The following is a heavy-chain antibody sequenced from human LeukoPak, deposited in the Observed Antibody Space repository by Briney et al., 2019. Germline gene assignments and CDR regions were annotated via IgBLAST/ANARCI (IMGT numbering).Heavy chain of an antibody. Sequence: ASVKVSCKASGYTFTRYGINWVRQAPGQGLEWMGWISAYNGNTNYAQKLQGRVTMTTDTSTSTAYMELRSLRSDDTAVYYCARTPFSGYFDYWGQGTLVTVSS. CDR3: ARTPFSGYFDY. D-gene: IGHD3-10*01. J-gene: IGHJ4*02. CDR2: ISAYNGNT. V-gene: IGHV1-18*01. CDR1: GYTFTRYG.